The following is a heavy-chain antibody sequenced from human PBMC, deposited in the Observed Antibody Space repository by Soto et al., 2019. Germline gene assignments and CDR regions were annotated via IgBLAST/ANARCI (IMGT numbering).Heavy chain of an antibody. J-gene: IGHJ4*02. D-gene: IGHD1-7*01. Sequence: GGSLRLSCAASGFTFSSYAMHWVRQAPGKGLEWVAVISYDGSNKYYADSVKGRFTISRDNSKNTLYLQMNSLRAEDTAVYYCARYPHPKTGTSYWGQGTLVTVSS. CDR1: GFTFSSYA. CDR2: ISYDGSNK. V-gene: IGHV3-30-3*01. CDR3: ARYPHPKTGTSY.